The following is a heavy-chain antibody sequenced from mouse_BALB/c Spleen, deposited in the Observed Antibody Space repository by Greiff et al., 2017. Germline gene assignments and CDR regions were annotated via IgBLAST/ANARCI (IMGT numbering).Heavy chain of an antibody. CDR3: ARSGSSYAMDY. Sequence: EVQVVESGGGLVQPGGSRKLSCAASGFTFSSFGMHWVRQAPEKGLEWVAYIGSGSSTIYYADTVKGRFTISRDNPKNTLFLQMTSLRSEDTAMYYCARSGSSYAMDYWGQGTSVTVSS. CDR1: GFTFSSFG. D-gene: IGHD3-1*01. J-gene: IGHJ4*01. V-gene: IGHV5-17*02. CDR2: IGSGSSTI.